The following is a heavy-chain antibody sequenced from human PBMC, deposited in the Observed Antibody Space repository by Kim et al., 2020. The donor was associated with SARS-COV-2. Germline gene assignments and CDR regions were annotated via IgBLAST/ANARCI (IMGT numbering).Heavy chain of an antibody. V-gene: IGHV3-9*01. Sequence: YADFVKGRFPISRYNAKNSLYLQKNGLGPEDTALYYCAKDVGPGVGAIDYWGQGNLVTVSS. J-gene: IGHJ4*02. CDR3: AKDVGPGVGAIDY. D-gene: IGHD1-26*01.